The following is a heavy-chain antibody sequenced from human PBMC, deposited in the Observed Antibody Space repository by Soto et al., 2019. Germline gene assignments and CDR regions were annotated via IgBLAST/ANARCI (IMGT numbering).Heavy chain of an antibody. CDR3: AIDVRSFYYLGYFDY. CDR1: GFTFSSYG. Sequence: QVQLVESGGGVVQPGRSLRLSCAASGFTFSSYGMHWVRQAPGKGLERVAVIWYDGSNKYYADSVKGRFTISRDNSMHTLFLHMNSLRVEDTAVYYCAIDVRSFYYLGYFDYWGQGTLVTVSS. V-gene: IGHV3-33*01. CDR2: IWYDGSNK. D-gene: IGHD3-22*01. J-gene: IGHJ4*02.